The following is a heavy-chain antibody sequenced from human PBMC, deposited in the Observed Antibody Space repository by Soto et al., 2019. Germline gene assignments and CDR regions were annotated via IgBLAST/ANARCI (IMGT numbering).Heavy chain of an antibody. V-gene: IGHV3-30*04. CDR1: GFSFASHA. J-gene: IGHJ4*02. D-gene: IGHD1-1*01. Sequence: QVQLVESGGGVVQPGRSLRLSCEASGFSFASHALHWVRQAPGKGLEWLAVISYDGGNKYYADSVRGRFTISRDNFKKTLYLEMNGLIHDDTAVYFCARRAAGTGAYLDSWGQGTLVSVSS. CDR2: ISYDGGNK. CDR3: ARRAAGTGAYLDS.